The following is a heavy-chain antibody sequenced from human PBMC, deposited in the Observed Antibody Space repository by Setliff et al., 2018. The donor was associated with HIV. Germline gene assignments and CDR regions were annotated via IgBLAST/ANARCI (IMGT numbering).Heavy chain of an antibody. CDR2: IRSDGSNK. CDR3: AKGARWNYVGFDY. D-gene: IGHD1-7*01. CDR1: GLTFSNCG. J-gene: IGHJ4*02. Sequence: PGGSLRLSCATSGLTFSNCGMHWVRQAPGKGLEWVASIRSDGSNKYYADSVTGRFTISRDDSKNTLYLQMNSLRAEDTAVYYCAKGARWNYVGFDYWGQGTLVTVSS. V-gene: IGHV3-30*02.